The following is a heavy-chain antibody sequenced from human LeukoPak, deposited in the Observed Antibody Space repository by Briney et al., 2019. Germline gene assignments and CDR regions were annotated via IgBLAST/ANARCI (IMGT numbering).Heavy chain of an antibody. CDR1: GGPFRSYA. J-gene: IGHJ5*02. CDR3: ARGTRIAVADLGFDP. CDR2: IIPIFVTA. V-gene: IGHV1-69*13. Sequence: GASVKVSSKASGGPFRSYAISWVRPPPGQGVGWMGGIIPIFVTANYAQKFQGRVTITADESTSIAYMELSSLRSEDTAVYYCARGTRIAVADLGFDPWGQGTLVTVSS. D-gene: IGHD6-19*01.